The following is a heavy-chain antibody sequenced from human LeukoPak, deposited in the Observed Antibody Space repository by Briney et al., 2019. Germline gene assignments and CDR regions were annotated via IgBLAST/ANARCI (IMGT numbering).Heavy chain of an antibody. CDR3: ARAPTRGAHTRFDY. D-gene: IGHD3-10*01. CDR1: GGSISSYY. CDR2: IYYSGST. J-gene: IGHJ4*02. Sequence: SETLSLTCTVSGGSISSYYWSWIRQPPGKGLELIGYIYYSGSTNYNPSLKSRVTISVDTSKNQFSLKLSSVTAADTAVYYCARAPTRGAHTRFDYWGQGTLVTVSS. V-gene: IGHV4-59*01.